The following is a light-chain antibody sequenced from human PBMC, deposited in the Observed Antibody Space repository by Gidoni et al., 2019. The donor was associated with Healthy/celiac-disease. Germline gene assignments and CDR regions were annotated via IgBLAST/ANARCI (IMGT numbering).Light chain of an antibody. Sequence: SYDLTQPSSVSVSPGQTARITCSGDVLAKTYARWFQQKPGQAPVLVIYKDSERPSGTPERFSGSSSGTTVTLTISGAQVEDEADYYCYSAADSIGVFGGGTKLTVL. CDR2: KDS. CDR1: VLAKTY. V-gene: IGLV3-27*01. J-gene: IGLJ3*02. CDR3: YSAADSIGV.